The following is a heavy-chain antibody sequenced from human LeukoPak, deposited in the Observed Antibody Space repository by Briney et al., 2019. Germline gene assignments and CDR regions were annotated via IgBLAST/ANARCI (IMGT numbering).Heavy chain of an antibody. D-gene: IGHD3-22*01. CDR3: VTYGSSGYFDY. J-gene: IGHJ4*02. CDR2: IYSGGST. V-gene: IGHV3-53*01. CDR1: GFTVSSNY. Sequence: GGSLRLSCAASGFTVSSNYMSWVRQAPGKGLEWVSVIYSGGSTYYADSVRGRFTISRDKSKNTLYLQMNSLRAEDTAVYYCVTYGSSGYFDYWGQGTLATVSS.